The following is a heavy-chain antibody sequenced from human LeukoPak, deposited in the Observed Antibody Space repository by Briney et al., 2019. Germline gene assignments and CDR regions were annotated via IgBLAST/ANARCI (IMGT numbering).Heavy chain of an antibody. Sequence: GGSLRLSCAASGFTFSSYGMSWVRQVPGKGLEWVSAISGSGGSTYYADSVKGRFTISRDNSKNTLYLQMNSLRAEDTAVYYCAKDSARGARARYYFEYWGQGTLVTVSS. D-gene: IGHD3-10*01. CDR1: GFTFSSYG. CDR3: AKDSARGARARYYFEY. CDR2: ISGSGGST. V-gene: IGHV3-23*01. J-gene: IGHJ4*02.